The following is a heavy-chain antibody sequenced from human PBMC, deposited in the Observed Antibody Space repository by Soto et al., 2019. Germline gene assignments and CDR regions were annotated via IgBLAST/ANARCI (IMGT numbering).Heavy chain of an antibody. CDR3: ARKVVGSTSRPNYWYFDL. CDR1: GFTFINYA. D-gene: IGHD2-2*01. Sequence: EVQLLESGGDSVQPGGSLRLSCAGSGFTFINYAMNWVRQAPGKGLEWVSTISGGGDATFFADSVRGRFTFSRDKSKNTVTLQMNSLGVDDTAVYYCARKVVGSTSRPNYWYFDLWGRGTRVTVSS. J-gene: IGHJ2*01. CDR2: ISGGGDAT. V-gene: IGHV3-23*01.